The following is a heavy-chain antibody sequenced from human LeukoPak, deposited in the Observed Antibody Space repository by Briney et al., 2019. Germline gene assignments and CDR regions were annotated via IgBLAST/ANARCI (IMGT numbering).Heavy chain of an antibody. V-gene: IGHV4-59*01. D-gene: IGHD6-19*01. CDR1: GGSISSYY. J-gene: IGHJ4*02. CDR2: IYYSGST. Sequence: SETLSLTCTVSGGSISSYYWSWIRQPPGKGLEWIGYIYYSGSTNYNPSLKSRVTISVDTSKNQFSLKLSSVTAADTAVYYCATGAGSGWYYFDYWGQGTLVTVSS. CDR3: ATGAGSGWYYFDY.